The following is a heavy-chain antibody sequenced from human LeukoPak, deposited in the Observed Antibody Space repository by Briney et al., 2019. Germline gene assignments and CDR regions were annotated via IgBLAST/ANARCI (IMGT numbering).Heavy chain of an antibody. J-gene: IGHJ3*02. CDR3: ATIHDSSGYYDDAFDI. CDR2: ISSSSSTI. Sequence: GGSLRLSCAASGFTFSSYSMNWVRQAPGKGLEWVSYISSSSSTIYYADSVKGRFTISRDNSKNTLYLQMNSLRAEDTAVYYCATIHDSSGYYDDAFDIWGQGTMVTVSS. CDR1: GFTFSSYS. V-gene: IGHV3-48*01. D-gene: IGHD3-22*01.